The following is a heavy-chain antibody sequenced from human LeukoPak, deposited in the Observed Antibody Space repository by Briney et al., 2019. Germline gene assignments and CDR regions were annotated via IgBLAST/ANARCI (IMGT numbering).Heavy chain of an antibody. D-gene: IGHD6-19*01. J-gene: IGHJ4*02. CDR1: GFTFSSSW. CDR3: AKERGWSFYFDS. Sequence: GGSLRLSCAASGFTFSSSWMHWVRQAPGKGLVWVARINSDGSSTNYADSVKGRSTISRVNANNTLYLHISSLRAEDAAFYYCAKERGWSFYFDSWGQGTLVTVSS. CDR2: INSDGSST. V-gene: IGHV3-74*01.